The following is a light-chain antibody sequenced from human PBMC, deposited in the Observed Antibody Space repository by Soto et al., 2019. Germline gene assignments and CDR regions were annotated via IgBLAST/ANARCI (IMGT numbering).Light chain of an antibody. V-gene: IGKV1-9*01. J-gene: IGKJ5*01. CDR3: QQLNTSPIT. CDR2: LAS. CDR1: QDIGSY. Sequence: DIQLTQYPSFLSATVGDRVTITCRASQDIGSYLAWYQQKAEGAPKLLIYLASTLQSGVPSRFSGSGSGTEFTLTISSLQPEDLATYYCQQLNTSPITFGQGTRREIK.